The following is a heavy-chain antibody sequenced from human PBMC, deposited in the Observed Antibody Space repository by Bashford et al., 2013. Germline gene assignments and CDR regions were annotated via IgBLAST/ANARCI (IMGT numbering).Heavy chain of an antibody. CDR3: ARDHCTNGVCYTVDFDWFQESDAFDI. CDR1: GGTFSSYA. J-gene: IGHJ3*02. CDR2: IIPIFGTA. V-gene: IGHV1-69*13. D-gene: IGHD2-8*01. Sequence: SVKVSCKASGGTFSSYAISWVRQAPGQGLEWMGGIIPIFGTANYAQKFQGRVTITADESTSTAYMELSSLRSEDTAVYYCARDHCTNGVCYTVDFDWFQESDAFDIWGQGTMGHRLL.